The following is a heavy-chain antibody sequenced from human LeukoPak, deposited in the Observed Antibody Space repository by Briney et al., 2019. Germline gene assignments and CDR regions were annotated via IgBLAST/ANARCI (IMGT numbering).Heavy chain of an antibody. CDR3: ARGRITAAGYYYYYGMDV. CDR1: GFTVSSNY. J-gene: IGHJ6*02. V-gene: IGHV3-53*01. CDR2: IYSDGST. Sequence: GGSLRLSCAASGFTVSSNYMNWVRQAPGKGLEWVSVIYSDGSTYYADSVKGRFTISRDNSKNTLYLQMNSLRAEDTAVYYCARGRITAAGYYYYYGMDVWGQGTTVTVSS. D-gene: IGHD6-13*01.